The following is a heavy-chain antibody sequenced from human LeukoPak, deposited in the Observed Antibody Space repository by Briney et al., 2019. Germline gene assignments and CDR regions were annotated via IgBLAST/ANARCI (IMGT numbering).Heavy chain of an antibody. CDR1: GFTFTSHV. J-gene: IGHJ3*02. Sequence: PEGSLRLSCAASGFTFTSHVMSWVRQAPGKGLEWISAISGSGGSTYYADSVKGRFTISRDNSKNTLYLQMNSLRAEDTAVYYCAKDRRGYYPNDAFDIWGQGTMVTVSS. D-gene: IGHD3-22*01. V-gene: IGHV3-23*01. CDR3: AKDRRGYYPNDAFDI. CDR2: ISGSGGST.